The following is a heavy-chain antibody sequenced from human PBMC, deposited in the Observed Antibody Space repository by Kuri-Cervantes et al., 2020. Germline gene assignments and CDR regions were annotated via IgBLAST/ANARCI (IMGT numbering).Heavy chain of an antibody. CDR3: ARRCLERHGYNFAL. J-gene: IGHJ4*02. Sequence: GGSLRLSCAGSRFTFSSYAMSWVRRAPGKGLEWVAYISVSSLTIHYADSVKGRFTISRDNAKDSLYLQMNSLRPEDTAVYYCARRCLERHGYNFALWGQGTLVTVSS. CDR2: ISVSSLTI. D-gene: IGHD5-18*01. V-gene: IGHV3-48*04. CDR1: RFTFSSYA.